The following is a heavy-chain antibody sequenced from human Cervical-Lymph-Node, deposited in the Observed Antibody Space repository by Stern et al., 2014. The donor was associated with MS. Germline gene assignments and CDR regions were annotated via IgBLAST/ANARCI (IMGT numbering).Heavy chain of an antibody. D-gene: IGHD1-26*01. V-gene: IGHV3-21*01. Sequence: EVQLEESGGGLVKPGGSLRLSCAASGFIFSHYSMNWVRQAPGKGLEWVSSSSSSRSYIQYADSVKGRFTISRDNAKSSLYLQMDGLRAEDTALYYCVREEEEGASFDCWGQGTLVTVSS. CDR3: VREEEEGASFDC. CDR1: GFIFSHYS. CDR2: SSSSRSYI. J-gene: IGHJ4*02.